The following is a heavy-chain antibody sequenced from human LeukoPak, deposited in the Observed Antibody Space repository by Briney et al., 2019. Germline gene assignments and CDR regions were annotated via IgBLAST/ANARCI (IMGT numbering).Heavy chain of an antibody. D-gene: IGHD4-23*01. Sequence: GGSLRLSCAASGFTFSSYGMHWVRQAPGKGLEWVAFIRYDGSNKYYADSVKGRFTISRDNSKYTLYLQMNSLRAEDTAVYYCAKDPTRWSYLYYFDYWGQGTLVTVSS. CDR3: AKDPTRWSYLYYFDY. CDR1: GFTFSSYG. CDR2: IRYDGSNK. V-gene: IGHV3-30*02. J-gene: IGHJ4*02.